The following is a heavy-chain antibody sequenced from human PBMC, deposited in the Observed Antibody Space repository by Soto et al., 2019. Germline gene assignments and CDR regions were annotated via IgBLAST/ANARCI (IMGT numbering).Heavy chain of an antibody. CDR2: ISSSGGNT. J-gene: IGHJ3*02. V-gene: IGHV3-23*01. CDR1: GFNFSPYD. CDR3: AKARIQLVLRDPFDT. Sequence: EVQLLESGGGLVRPGGSLRLSCAASGFNFSPYDMTWGRQAPGKGLDWVSTISSSGGNTYYADSVKVRFAIIRDNSTNTLFLQMGSLRVDDTAVYFCAKARIQLVLRDPFDTWGQGTMVTVSS. D-gene: IGHD3-10*01.